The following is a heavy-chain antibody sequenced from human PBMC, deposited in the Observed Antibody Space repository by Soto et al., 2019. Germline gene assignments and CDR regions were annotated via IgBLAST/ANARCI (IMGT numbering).Heavy chain of an antibody. Sequence: GASVKVSCKASAYSFTTYHIHWVRQAPGQGLEWMGLINPDAGATNYAQRFQGRLRLTRDTSTSTVYMELRSLRFDDTAVYFCARGDIVLVPASEGNWFDPWGQGTLVTSPQ. CDR3: ARGDIVLVPASEGNWFDP. V-gene: IGHV1-46*01. J-gene: IGHJ5*02. CDR2: INPDAGAT. CDR1: AYSFTTYH. D-gene: IGHD2-2*01.